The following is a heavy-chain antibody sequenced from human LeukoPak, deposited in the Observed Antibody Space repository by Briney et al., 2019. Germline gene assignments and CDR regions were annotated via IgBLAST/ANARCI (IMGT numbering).Heavy chain of an antibody. CDR1: GGSTSSGDYY. J-gene: IGHJ4*02. CDR3: ARVQRYCSGGSCYGGGYFDY. V-gene: IGHV4-30-4*01. D-gene: IGHD2-15*01. CDR2: IYYSGST. Sequence: SETLSLTCTVSGGSTSSGDYYWSWIRQPPGKGLEWIGYIYYSGSTYYNPSLKSRVTISVDTSKSQFSLKLSSVTAADTAVYYCARVQRYCSGGSCYGGGYFDYWGQGTLVTVSS.